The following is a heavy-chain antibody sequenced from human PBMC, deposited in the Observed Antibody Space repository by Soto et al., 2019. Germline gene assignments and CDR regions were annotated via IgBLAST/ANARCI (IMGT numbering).Heavy chain of an antibody. Sequence: QVQLQQWGAGLLKPSETLSLTCAVYGGSFSGYYWSGIGQPPGKGLEWIGEINHSGSTNYNPSLRSRVTISVDTSKNQFSLKLSSVTAADTAVYYCARDGGYCSGGSCAGLDYWGQGTLVTVSS. D-gene: IGHD2-15*01. V-gene: IGHV4-34*01. CDR3: ARDGGYCSGGSCAGLDY. J-gene: IGHJ4*02. CDR2: INHSGST. CDR1: GGSFSGYY.